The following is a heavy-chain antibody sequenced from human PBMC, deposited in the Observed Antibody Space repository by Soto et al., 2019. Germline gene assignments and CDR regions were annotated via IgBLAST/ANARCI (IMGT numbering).Heavy chain of an antibody. D-gene: IGHD1-1*01. J-gene: IGHJ4*02. CDR3: AKSLSASPNYFFDS. V-gene: IGHV3-23*01. CDR2: ISGSGGIT. Sequence: GGSLRLSCAASGFPFSSYAMTWVRQTPGKGLEWVSGISGSGGITYYADSVKGRFTISRDNSNNTLFLQMHSPRADDTAVYYCAKSLSASPNYFFDSWGQGTLVTVSS. CDR1: GFPFSSYA.